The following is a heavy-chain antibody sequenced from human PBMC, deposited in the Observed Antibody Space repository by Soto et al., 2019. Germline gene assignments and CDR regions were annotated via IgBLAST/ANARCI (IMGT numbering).Heavy chain of an antibody. CDR2: IWYDGSNK. CDR3: ARGRVGLDLRWFYYYGMDV. CDR1: GFTFSSYG. J-gene: IGHJ6*02. D-gene: IGHD1-7*01. V-gene: IGHV3-33*01. Sequence: GGSLRLSCAASGFTFSSYGMHWVRQAPGKGLEWVAVIWYDGSNKYYADSVKGRFTISRDNSKNTLYLQMNSLRAEDTAVCYCARGRVGLDLRWFYYYGMDVWGQGTTVTVSS.